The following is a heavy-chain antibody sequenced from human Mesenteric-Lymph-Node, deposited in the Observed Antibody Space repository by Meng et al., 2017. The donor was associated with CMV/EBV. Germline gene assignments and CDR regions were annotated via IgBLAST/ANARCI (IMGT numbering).Heavy chain of an antibody. CDR1: GGTFSSYA. Sequence: SVKVSCKASGGTFSSYATSWVRQAPGQGLEWMGGIIPIFGTANYAQKFQGRVTITTDESTSTAYMELSSLRSEDTAVYYCARGREFIGGDSNRGTRWYFDLWGRGTLVTVSS. V-gene: IGHV1-69*05. CDR2: IIPIFGTA. J-gene: IGHJ2*01. CDR3: ARGREFIGGDSNRGTRWYFDL. D-gene: IGHD2-21*02.